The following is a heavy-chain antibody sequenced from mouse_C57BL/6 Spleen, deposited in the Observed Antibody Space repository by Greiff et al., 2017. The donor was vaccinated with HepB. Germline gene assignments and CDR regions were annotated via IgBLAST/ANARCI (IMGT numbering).Heavy chain of an antibody. D-gene: IGHD2-4*01. J-gene: IGHJ4*01. Sequence: VQLKESGPGLVQPSQSLSITCTVSGFSLTSYGVHWVRQSPGKGLEWLGVIWSGGSTDYNAAFISRLSISKDNSKSQVFFKMNSLQADDTAIYYCARDDYDYDENAMDYWGQGTSVTVSS. CDR2: IWSGGST. V-gene: IGHV2-2*01. CDR1: GFSLTSYG. CDR3: ARDDYDYDENAMDY.